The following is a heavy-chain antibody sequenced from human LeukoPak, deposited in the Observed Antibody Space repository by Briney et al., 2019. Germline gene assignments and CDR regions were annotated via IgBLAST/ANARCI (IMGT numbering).Heavy chain of an antibody. CDR1: GFTFSDYY. CDR2: ISSSGSTI. V-gene: IGHV3-11*01. Sequence: GGSLRLSCAASGFTFSDYYMSWIRQAPGKGLEWVSYISSSGSTIYYADSVKGRFTISRDNSKNTLYLQMNSLRAEDTAVYYCAKDNPPANSDYSSSCYDFAYWGQGTLVTVSS. CDR3: AKDNPPANSDYSSSCYDFAY. D-gene: IGHD3-22*01. J-gene: IGHJ4*02.